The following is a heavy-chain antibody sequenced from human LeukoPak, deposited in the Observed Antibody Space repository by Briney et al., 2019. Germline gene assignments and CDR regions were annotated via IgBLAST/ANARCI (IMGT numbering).Heavy chain of an antibody. V-gene: IGHV4-59*12. CDR2: IYYSGST. J-gene: IGHJ4*02. CDR1: GGSISSYY. Sequence: PSETLSLTCTVSGGSISSYYWSWIRQPPGKGLEWIGYIYYSGSTNYNPSLKSRVTISVDTSKSQFSLKLSSVTAADTAVYYCARMYYDILTGYYDTVDYWGQGTLVTVSS. CDR3: ARMYYDILTGYYDTVDY. D-gene: IGHD3-9*01.